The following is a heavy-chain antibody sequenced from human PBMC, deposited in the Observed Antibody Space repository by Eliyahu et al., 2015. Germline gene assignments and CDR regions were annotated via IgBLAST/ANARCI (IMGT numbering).Heavy chain of an antibody. CDR3: ARDRPSNYCFDY. J-gene: IGHJ4*02. Sequence: QVQLVESGGGVVQPGRSLRLSCAASGFTFSSYGMHWVRQAPGKGLEWVAVIWYDGSSKYYADSVKGRFTISRDNSKNTLYLQMNSLRAEDTAVYYCARDRPSNYCFDYWGQGTLVTVSS. CDR1: GFTFSSYG. CDR2: IWYDGSSK. V-gene: IGHV3-33*01. D-gene: IGHD4-11*01.